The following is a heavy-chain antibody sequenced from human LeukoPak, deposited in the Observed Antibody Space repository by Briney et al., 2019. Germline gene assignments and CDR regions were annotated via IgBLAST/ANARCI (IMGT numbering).Heavy chain of an antibody. Sequence: SETLSLTCAVYGGSFSGYYWSWIRQPPGKGLEWIGEINHSGSTNYNPSLKSRVTISVDTSKNQFSLKLSSVTAADTAVYYCARRYDYVWGSYLRRNAFDIWGQGTMVTVSS. CDR2: INHSGST. D-gene: IGHD3-16*02. V-gene: IGHV4-34*01. J-gene: IGHJ3*02. CDR1: GGSFSGYY. CDR3: ARRYDYVWGSYLRRNAFDI.